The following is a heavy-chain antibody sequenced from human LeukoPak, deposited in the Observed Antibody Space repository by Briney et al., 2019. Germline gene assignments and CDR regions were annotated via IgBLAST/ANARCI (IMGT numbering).Heavy chain of an antibody. D-gene: IGHD6-13*01. CDR2: IIPIFGTA. V-gene: IGHV1-69*05. J-gene: IGHJ6*03. CDR3: ARDIRQQLVRGYYYYYMDV. Sequence: SVKVSCKASGGTFSSYAICWVRQAPGQGLEWMGGIIPIFGTANYAQKFQGRVTITTDESTSTAYMELSSLRSEDTAVYYCARDIRQQLVRGYYYYYMDVWGKGTTVTVSS. CDR1: GGTFSSYA.